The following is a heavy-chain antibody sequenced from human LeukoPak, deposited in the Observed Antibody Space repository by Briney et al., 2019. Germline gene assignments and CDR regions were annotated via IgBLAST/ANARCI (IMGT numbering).Heavy chain of an antibody. V-gene: IGHV4-61*01. CDR2: IYYSGST. J-gene: IGHJ4*02. D-gene: IGHD6-13*01. Sequence: SETLSLTCTVSGGSVTSGSYYWSWVRQPPGKGLEWIGYIYYSGSTNYNPSLKSRVTISVDTSKNQFSLKLSSVTAADTAVYYCARGREYSSSWYALGYWGQGTLVTVSS. CDR3: ARGREYSSSWYALGY. CDR1: GGSVTSGSYY.